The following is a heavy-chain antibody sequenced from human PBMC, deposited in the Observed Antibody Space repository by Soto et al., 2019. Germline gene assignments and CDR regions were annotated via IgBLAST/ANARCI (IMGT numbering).Heavy chain of an antibody. CDR1: GGSITSGGYC. CDR3: ARDGDYFCSGSPPLLSK. V-gene: IGHV4-31*03. CDR2: IYYSGST. Sequence: QVQLQESGPGLVKPSQTLSLTCTVSGGSITSGGYCWTWIRQHPVKGLEWMGHIYYSGSTSYNPSLKSRVTISIDTSKNQFSLKLTSVTAADTAVYYCARDGDYFCSGSPPLLSKWGQGTLVTVSS. J-gene: IGHJ4*02. D-gene: IGHD3-10*01.